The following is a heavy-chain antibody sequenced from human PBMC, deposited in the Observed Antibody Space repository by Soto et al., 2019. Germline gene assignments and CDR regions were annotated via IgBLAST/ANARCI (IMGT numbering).Heavy chain of an antibody. CDR3: ARGAVVVPNGLIAGMDV. CDR1: GYSFSKFY. D-gene: IGHD2-15*01. J-gene: IGHJ6*02. Sequence: ASVKVSCKPSGYSFSKFYVHWVRQAPGQGLEWMGIIDPSSGTTSYTQKFQERVTMTRDTSMSTDYMELRSLRSEDPAVYYCARGAVVVPNGLIAGMDVWGLGTTGTVSS. CDR2: IDPSSGTT. V-gene: IGHV1-46*01.